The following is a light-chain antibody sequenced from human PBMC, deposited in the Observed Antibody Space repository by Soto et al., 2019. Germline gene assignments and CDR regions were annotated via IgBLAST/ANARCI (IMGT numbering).Light chain of an antibody. CDR1: QSVKSL. CDR3: QQRFSWPLT. V-gene: IGKV3-11*01. J-gene: IGKJ4*01. CDR2: DAS. Sequence: EIVLTQSPATLSLSPGEGATLSCRASQSVKSLLGWYQQKPGQAPRLVIYDASYRATGIPARFSGSGWGTDFTLTISSLAPEDSGIYYCQQRFSWPLTFGGGTKVEIK.